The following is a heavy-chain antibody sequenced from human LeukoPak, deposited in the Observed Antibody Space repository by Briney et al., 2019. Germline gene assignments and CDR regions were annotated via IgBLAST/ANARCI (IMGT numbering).Heavy chain of an antibody. Sequence: GGSLRLSCAASGFTFSSYEMNWVRQAPGKGLEWVSYVSSSGSTIYYADSAKGRFTISRDNSKNTLYLQMNSLRAEDTAVYYCAKDSRAYYGSGSPPGYWGQGTLVTVSS. CDR1: GFTFSSYE. CDR3: AKDSRAYYGSGSPPGY. V-gene: IGHV3-48*03. CDR2: VSSSGSTI. J-gene: IGHJ4*02. D-gene: IGHD3-10*01.